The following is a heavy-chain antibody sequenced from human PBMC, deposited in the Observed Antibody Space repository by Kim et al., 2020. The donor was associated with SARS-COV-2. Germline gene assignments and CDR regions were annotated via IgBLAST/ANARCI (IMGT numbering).Heavy chain of an antibody. Sequence: NSYTTESAAAVKGRFTNSRDDSKNSLYLQMNSLKTEETAVYYCATAAFDIWGQGTMVTVSS. CDR3: ATAAFDI. V-gene: IGHV3-72*01. CDR2: NSYTT. J-gene: IGHJ3*02.